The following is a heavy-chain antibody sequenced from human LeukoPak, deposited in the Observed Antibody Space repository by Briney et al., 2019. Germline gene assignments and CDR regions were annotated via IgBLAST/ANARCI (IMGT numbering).Heavy chain of an antibody. CDR1: GGSISSYY. V-gene: IGHV4-4*07. D-gene: IGHD2-21*02. Sequence: SETLSLTCTVSGGSISSYYWSWIRQPAGKGLEWIGRIYTSGSTNYNPSLKSRVTMSVDTSKNQFSLKLSSVTAADTAVYYCAGDIVVVTAEAFDIWGQGTMVTVSS. J-gene: IGHJ3*02. CDR2: IYTSGST. CDR3: AGDIVVVTAEAFDI.